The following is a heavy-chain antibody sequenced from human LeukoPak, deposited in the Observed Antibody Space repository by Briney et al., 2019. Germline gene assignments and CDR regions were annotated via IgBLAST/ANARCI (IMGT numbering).Heavy chain of an antibody. CDR3: ARDVYDSSGYYYYYYMDV. D-gene: IGHD3-22*01. J-gene: IGHJ6*03. V-gene: IGHV1-46*03. CDR1: GYTFTSYY. Sequence: ASVKVSCKASGYTFTSYYMHWVRQAPGQGLEWMGMINPSGGSTSYAQKFQGRVTMTRDTSTGTVYMELSSLRSEDTAVYYCARDVYDSSGYYYYYYMDVWGKGTTVTVSS. CDR2: INPSGGST.